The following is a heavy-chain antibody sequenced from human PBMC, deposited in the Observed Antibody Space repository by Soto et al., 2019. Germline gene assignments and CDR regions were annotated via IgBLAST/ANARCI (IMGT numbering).Heavy chain of an antibody. Sequence: GGSLRLSCAASGFTFSSYWMSWVRQAPGKGLEWVANIKQDGSEKYYVDSVKGRFTISRDNAKNSLYLQMNSLRAEDTAVYYCAISSFSYYFCNGYSPSHFDYWCQGTLVTVSS. J-gene: IGHJ4*02. CDR2: IKQDGSEK. CDR1: GFTFSSYW. D-gene: IGHD3-3*01. V-gene: IGHV3-7*01. CDR3: AISSFSYYFCNGYSPSHFDY.